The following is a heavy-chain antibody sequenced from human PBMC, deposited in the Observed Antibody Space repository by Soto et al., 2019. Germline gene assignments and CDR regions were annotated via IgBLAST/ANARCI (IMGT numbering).Heavy chain of an antibody. CDR2: IYYSGST. Sequence: QVQLQESGPGLVKPSQTLSLTCTVSGGSLSSGGYYWSWIRQHPGKGLEWIGYIYYSGSTYYNPSLPSRVTMSIDTSKNYFSLNLRSVTVADTAVYYCAGEGEYGDYVVDYWGRGTLVTVSS. D-gene: IGHD4-17*01. CDR3: AGEGEYGDYVVDY. J-gene: IGHJ4*02. CDR1: GGSLSSGGYY. V-gene: IGHV4-31*03.